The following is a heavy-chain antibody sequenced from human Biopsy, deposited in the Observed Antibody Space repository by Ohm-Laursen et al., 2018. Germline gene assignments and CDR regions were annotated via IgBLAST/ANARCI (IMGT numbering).Heavy chain of an antibody. CDR1: GITVNDHY. D-gene: IGHD5-24*01. CDR3: ARGPSGVATIG. CDR2: LHDRGVT. V-gene: IGHV3-66*01. Sequence: SLRLSCTAPGITVNDHYMSWVRQAPGKGLEWVSSLHDRGVTYYADSAKGRFTISGDNSKNTLYLQMNSLRVEDTAVYYCARGPSGVATIGRGQGTLVTVSS. J-gene: IGHJ4*02.